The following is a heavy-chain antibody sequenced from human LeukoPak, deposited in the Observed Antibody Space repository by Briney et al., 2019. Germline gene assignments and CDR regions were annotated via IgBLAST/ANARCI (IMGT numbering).Heavy chain of an antibody. Sequence: PGGSLRLSCAASGFTFSGYWMHWVRQAPGTGLVWVSVINSDGSTTRYADSVRGRFTISRDNAKNTLYLQMNSLRAEDTAGYYYANTYGSCGDFDTWGQGTLVTVSS. D-gene: IGHD3-10*01. CDR1: GFTFSGYW. CDR2: INSDGSTT. J-gene: IGHJ4*02. CDR3: ANTYGSCGDFDT. V-gene: IGHV3-74*01.